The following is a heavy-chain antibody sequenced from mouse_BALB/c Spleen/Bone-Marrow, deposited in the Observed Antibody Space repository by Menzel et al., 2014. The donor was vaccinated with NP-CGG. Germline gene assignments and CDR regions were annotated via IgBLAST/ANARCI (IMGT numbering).Heavy chain of an antibody. V-gene: IGHV1S81*02. D-gene: IGHD2-12*01. J-gene: IGHJ2*01. CDR2: INPSNGRT. Sequence: QVQLQQSGAELVKXGASVKLSCKASGYTFTSYWMHWVKQRPGQGLEWIGEINPSNGRTNYNEKFKTKATLTVDKSSSTAYMQLSSLTSEDSAVYYCARWLLYYWGQGTTLTVSS. CDR3: ARWLLYY. CDR1: GYTFTSYW.